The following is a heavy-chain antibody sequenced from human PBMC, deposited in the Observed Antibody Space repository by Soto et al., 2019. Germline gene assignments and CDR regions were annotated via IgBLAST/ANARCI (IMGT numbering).Heavy chain of an antibody. CDR1: GYTFTSYA. J-gene: IGHJ4*02. D-gene: IGHD2-2*01. CDR2: SSPYNGNT. V-gene: IGHV1-18*01. CDR3: ARDRLLYCSGSSCYSTVDY. Sequence: QVQLVQSGAEGKKPGASVKVSCKASGYTFTSYAFSWVRQAPGQGLEWMGWSSPYNGNTNYAQKFQGRVNMTIDTSTSTAYMELRSLRSDDTAVYYCARDRLLYCSGSSCYSTVDYWVQRTLVTVS.